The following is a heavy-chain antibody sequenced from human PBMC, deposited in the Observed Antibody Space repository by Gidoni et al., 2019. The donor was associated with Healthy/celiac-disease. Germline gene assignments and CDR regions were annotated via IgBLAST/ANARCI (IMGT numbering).Heavy chain of an antibody. D-gene: IGHD3-10*01. J-gene: IGHJ5*02. CDR3: ARAAVTMVRGVIICNWFDP. CDR1: GGTFSSYA. V-gene: IGHV1-69*01. CDR2: IIPIFGTA. Sequence: QVQLVQSGAEVKKPGSSVKVSCRASGGTFSSYAISWVRQAPGQGLEWMGGIIPIFGTANYAQKFQGRVTITADESTSTAYMELSSLRSEDTAVYYCARAAVTMVRGVIICNWFDPWGQGTLVTVSS.